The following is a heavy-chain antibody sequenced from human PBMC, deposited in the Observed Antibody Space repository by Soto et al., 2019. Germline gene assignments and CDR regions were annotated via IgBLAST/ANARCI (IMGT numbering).Heavy chain of an antibody. CDR1: GYTFTSYY. J-gene: IGHJ6*02. D-gene: IGHD3-9*01. Sequence: ASVKVSCKASGYTFTSYYMHWVRQAPGQGLEWMGIINPSGGSTSYAQKFQGRVTMTRDTSTSTVYMELSSLRSEDTAVYYCARDLGYDILHGYTDPYYYYGMDVWGQGTTVTVSS. CDR3: ARDLGYDILHGYTDPYYYYGMDV. V-gene: IGHV1-46*01. CDR2: INPSGGST.